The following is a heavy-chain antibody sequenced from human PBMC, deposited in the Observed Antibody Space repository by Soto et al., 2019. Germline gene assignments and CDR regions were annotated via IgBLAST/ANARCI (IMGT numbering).Heavy chain of an antibody. CDR1: GFPFTSHW. V-gene: IGHV1-18*01. Sequence: GAPVKVSRKASGFPFTSHWIRWVRQAPGQGLEWMGWISAYNGNTNYAQKLQGRVTMTTDTSTSTAYMELRSLRSDDTAVYYCARLGLRYYDILTGPFDPWGQGTLVTVSS. J-gene: IGHJ5*02. D-gene: IGHD3-9*01. CDR2: ISAYNGNT. CDR3: ARLGLRYYDILTGPFDP.